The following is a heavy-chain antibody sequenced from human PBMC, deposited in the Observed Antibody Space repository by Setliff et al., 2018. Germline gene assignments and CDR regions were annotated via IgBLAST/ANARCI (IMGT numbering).Heavy chain of an antibody. D-gene: IGHD4-17*01. Sequence: GGSLRLSCVASGFTFRNSGMHWVRQAPGKGLEWVTFVWHDGSNEYYADSVKGRFTISRDNSKSTLYLQMNSLKVEDTGLYYCARDAAYGDYVPDYWGQGTLVTVSS. CDR2: VWHDGSNE. CDR1: GFTFRNSG. V-gene: IGHV3-33*01. J-gene: IGHJ4*02. CDR3: ARDAAYGDYVPDY.